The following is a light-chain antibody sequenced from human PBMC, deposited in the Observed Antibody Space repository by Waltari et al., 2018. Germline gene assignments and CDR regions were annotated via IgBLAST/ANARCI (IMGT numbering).Light chain of an antibody. CDR3: ATWDRRLKSV. CDR2: DND. CDR1: SSLLGFTS. Sequence: QSVLTQPPSVSAAPGPKVTIYCSGSSSLLGFTSVSWYKQLPDTAPKLLIYDNDKRPSGIPDRFSASKSDTSVTLDITGLQPGDEAHYYCATWDRRLKSVFGGGTKVTVL. V-gene: IGLV1-51*01. J-gene: IGLJ2*01.